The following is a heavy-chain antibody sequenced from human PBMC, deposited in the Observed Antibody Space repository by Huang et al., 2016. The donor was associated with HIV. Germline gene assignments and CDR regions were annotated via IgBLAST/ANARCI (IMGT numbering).Heavy chain of an antibody. CDR2: FTRSSRSI. V-gene: IGHV3-48*01. CDR3: ARFGSYYYGSVSYLDAFDI. D-gene: IGHD3-10*01. Sequence: EVKLMESGGGLVQPGGSLRLSCAASGFTFSTYNMNWVRKAPGKGLEWVSYFTRSSRSIYYADSVKGRFTISRDNAKNSLYLQMNSLRAEDTAVYYCARFGSYYYGSVSYLDAFDIWGQGTMVTVSS. CDR1: GFTFSTYN. J-gene: IGHJ3*02.